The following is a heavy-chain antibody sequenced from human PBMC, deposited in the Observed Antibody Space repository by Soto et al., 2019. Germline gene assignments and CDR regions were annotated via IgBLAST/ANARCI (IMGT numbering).Heavy chain of an antibody. D-gene: IGHD1-26*01. J-gene: IGHJ6*02. Sequence: SETLSLTCTVSGGSISSSSYYWGWIRQPPGKGLEWIGSIYYSGSTNYNPSLKSRVTISVDTSKNQFSLKLSSVTAADTAVYYCAGAQARATKVQFGHYYYYYGMDVWGQGTTVTVSS. CDR1: GGSISSSSYY. CDR3: AGAQARATKVQFGHYYYYYGMDV. V-gene: IGHV4-39*07. CDR2: IYYSGST.